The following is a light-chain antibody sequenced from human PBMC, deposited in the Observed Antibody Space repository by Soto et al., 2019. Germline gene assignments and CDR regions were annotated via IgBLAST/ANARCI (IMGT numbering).Light chain of an antibody. V-gene: IGLV2-8*01. CDR2: EVS. CDR3: SSYAGSNNLGV. Sequence: QSALTQPPSASGSPGQSVTISCTGTSSDVGGYNYVSWYQQHPGKAPKLMIYEVSNRPSGVPDRFSGSKSGNTASLTVSGLQAEAEADYYCSSYAGSNNLGVFGGGTTLTVL. J-gene: IGLJ2*01. CDR1: SSDVGGYNY.